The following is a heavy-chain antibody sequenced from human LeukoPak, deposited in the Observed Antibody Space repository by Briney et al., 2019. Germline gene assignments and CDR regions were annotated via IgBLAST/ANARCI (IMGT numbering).Heavy chain of an antibody. V-gene: IGHV4-34*01. Sequence: SETLSLTCAVYGGSFSGYYWSWIRQPPGKGLEWIGEINHSGSTNYNPSLKSRVTISVDTSKNQFSLKLSSVTAADTAVYYCARVPGIAVAVGAFDIWGQGTMVTVSS. D-gene: IGHD6-19*01. CDR3: ARVPGIAVAVGAFDI. CDR2: INHSGST. J-gene: IGHJ3*02. CDR1: GGSFSGYY.